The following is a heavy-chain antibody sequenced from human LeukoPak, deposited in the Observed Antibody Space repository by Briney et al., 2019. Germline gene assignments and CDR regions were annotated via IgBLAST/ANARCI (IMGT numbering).Heavy chain of an antibody. J-gene: IGHJ4*02. Sequence: GGSLRLSCAASGFTFSSYAMHWVRQAPGKGLEWVAVISYDGSNKYYADSVKGRFTISRDNSKNTLYLQMNSLRAEDTAVYYCARARGAATSGFDYWAREPWSPSPQ. CDR1: GFTFSSYA. CDR2: ISYDGSNK. D-gene: IGHD3-10*01. CDR3: ARARGAATSGFDY. V-gene: IGHV3-30-3*01.